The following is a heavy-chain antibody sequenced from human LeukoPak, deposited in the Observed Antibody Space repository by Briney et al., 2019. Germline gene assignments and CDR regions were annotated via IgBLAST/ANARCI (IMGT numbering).Heavy chain of an antibody. J-gene: IGHJ4*02. D-gene: IGHD3-22*01. CDR3: ASRAYYDSSGLDY. Sequence: SQTLSLTCSVSGGSIRNYYWTWIRQPPGKGLEWIGHVSNSGSTKYNPSLKSRVTISIDTSKKHFSLKLSSVTAADTAVYYCASRAYYDSSGLDYWGQGILVTVSS. V-gene: IGHV4-59*08. CDR1: GGSIRNYY. CDR2: VSNSGST.